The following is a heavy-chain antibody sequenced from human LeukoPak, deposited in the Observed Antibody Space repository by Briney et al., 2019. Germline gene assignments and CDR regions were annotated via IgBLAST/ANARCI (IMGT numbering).Heavy chain of an antibody. CDR1: GGSISSYY. D-gene: IGHD5-18*01. J-gene: IGHJ4*02. CDR3: ARATLYSYGLDYFDY. CDR2: IYYSGST. V-gene: IGHV4-59*01. Sequence: SETLSLTCTVSGGSISSYYWSWIRQPPGKGLEWIGYIYYSGSTNYNPSLKSRVTISVDTSKNQFSLKLSSVTAADTAVYHCARATLYSYGLDYFDYWGQGTLVTVSS.